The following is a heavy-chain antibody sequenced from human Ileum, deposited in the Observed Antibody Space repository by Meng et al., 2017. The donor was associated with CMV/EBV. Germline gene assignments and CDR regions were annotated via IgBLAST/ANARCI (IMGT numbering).Heavy chain of an antibody. D-gene: IGHD3-9*01. V-gene: IGHV4-39*01. CDR3: ARSYYDILTGYPKNFDY. Sequence: SIRSGDHYWGWIRQPPGKVLEWIGSIYYNGSTYHSPSLESRVTISVDTSRNQFSLKLSSVTAADTAVYYCARSYYDILTGYPKNFDYWGQGTLVTVSS. CDR1: SIRSGDHY. J-gene: IGHJ4*02. CDR2: IYYNGST.